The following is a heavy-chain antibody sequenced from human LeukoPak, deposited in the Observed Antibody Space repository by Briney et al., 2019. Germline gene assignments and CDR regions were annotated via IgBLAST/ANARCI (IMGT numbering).Heavy chain of an antibody. CDR1: GYTFTSYD. V-gene: IGHV1-8*01. CDR2: MNPNSGNT. J-gene: IGHJ4*02. D-gene: IGHD5-12*01. CDR3: ARGRYSNRGFDY. Sequence: ASVKVPCKASGYTFTSYDINWVRQATGQGLEWMGWMNPNSGNTGYAQKFQGRVTMTRNTSISTAYMELSSLRSEDTAVYYCARGRYSNRGFDYWGQGTLVTVSS.